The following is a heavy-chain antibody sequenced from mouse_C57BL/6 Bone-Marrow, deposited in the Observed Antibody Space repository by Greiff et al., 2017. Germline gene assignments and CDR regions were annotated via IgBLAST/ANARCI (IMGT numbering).Heavy chain of an antibody. CDR1: GFNIKDYY. Sequence: DVKLQESGAELVKPGASVKLSCTASGFNIKDYYIHWVKQRTEQGLEWIGRIDPEDGETKYAPKFQDKATLTADTSSNTAYLQLSSLTSEDTAVYYCTRSLIYYGTNYWGQGTTLTVSS. CDR2: IDPEDGET. J-gene: IGHJ2*01. CDR3: TRSLIYYGTNY. V-gene: IGHV14-2*01. D-gene: IGHD1-1*01.